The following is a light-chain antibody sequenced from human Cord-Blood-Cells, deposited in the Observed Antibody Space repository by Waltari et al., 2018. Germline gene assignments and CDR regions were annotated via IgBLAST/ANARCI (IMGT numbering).Light chain of an antibody. Sequence: DIQMTQSPSTLSESVGDRVTITCRASQSISSWLAWYQQKPGKAPKLLIYKASSLESGVPSRFSGSGSGTEFTLTISSLQPDDFATYYCQQYNSYSAWTFGQGTKVEIK. CDR1: QSISSW. V-gene: IGKV1-5*03. CDR2: KAS. CDR3: QQYNSYSAWT. J-gene: IGKJ1*01.